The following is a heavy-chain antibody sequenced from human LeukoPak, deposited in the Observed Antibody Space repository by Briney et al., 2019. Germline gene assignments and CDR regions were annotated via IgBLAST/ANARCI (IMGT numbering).Heavy chain of an antibody. CDR1: GFAFTIYG. J-gene: IGHJ5*02. CDR2: IRYDGTSQ. D-gene: IGHD3-16*01. V-gene: IGHV3-30*02. CDR3: ATDTAYAFDP. Sequence: GGSLRLSCAASGFAFTIYGMYWVRQAPGQGLEWVAFIRYDGTSQYYADSVKGRFTISRDNSKNTLYLQMNSLRAEDTAVYYCATDTAYAFDPWGQGTLVTVFS.